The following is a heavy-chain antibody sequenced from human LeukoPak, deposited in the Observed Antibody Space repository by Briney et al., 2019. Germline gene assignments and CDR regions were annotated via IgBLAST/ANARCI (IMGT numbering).Heavy chain of an antibody. CDR3: VRALNYDFWSGYSIDYYYGMDV. D-gene: IGHD3-3*01. V-gene: IGHV4-34*01. J-gene: IGHJ6*02. Sequence: SETLSLTCAVYGGSFSGYYWSWIRQPPGKGLEWIGEINHSGSTNYNPSLKSRVTISVDTSKNQFSLKLSSVTAADTAVYYCVRALNYDFWSGYSIDYYYGMDVWGQGTTVTVSS. CDR2: INHSGST. CDR1: GGSFSGYY.